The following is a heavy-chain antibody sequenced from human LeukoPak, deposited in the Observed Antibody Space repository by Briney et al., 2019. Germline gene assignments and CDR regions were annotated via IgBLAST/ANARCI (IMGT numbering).Heavy chain of an antibody. J-gene: IGHJ6*03. V-gene: IGHV1-8*01. Sequence: ASVKVSCKASGYTFTSYDINWVRQATGQGLEWMGWMNPNSGNTGYAQKFQGRVTMTRNTSISTAYMELSSLRSEDTAVYYCARAGGSSLYYYMDVWGKGTTVTVSS. D-gene: IGHD6-13*01. CDR3: ARAGGSSLYYYMDV. CDR1: GYTFTSYD. CDR2: MNPNSGNT.